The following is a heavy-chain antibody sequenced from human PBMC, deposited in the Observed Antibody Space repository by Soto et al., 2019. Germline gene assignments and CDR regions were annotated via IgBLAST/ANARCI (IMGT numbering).Heavy chain of an antibody. Sequence: SETLSLSCTVSGGSITNYYWSWIRQAPGKRLEWIGDIYYSGRTNYNPSVKSRVTISVDTSKNLFSLKLTSVTAADTAVYYCVRANYFDYWGQATLVTVSS. CDR2: IYYSGRT. V-gene: IGHV4-59*01. J-gene: IGHJ4*02. CDR1: GGSITNYY. CDR3: VRANYFDY.